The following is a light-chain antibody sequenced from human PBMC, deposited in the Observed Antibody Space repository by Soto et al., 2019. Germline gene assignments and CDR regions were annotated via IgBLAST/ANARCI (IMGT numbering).Light chain of an antibody. J-gene: IGKJ1*01. CDR1: QSISDW. V-gene: IGKV1-5*03. CDR3: QQYNIYPWT. CDR2: KAS. Sequence: DIQMTQSPSTLSASVRDRVTITCRASQSISDWLAWYQQKPGKAPKLLIYKASSLESGVPSRFSGSGSGTEFTLTISSLQPDDFATYYCQQYNIYPWTVGQGTKVEIK.